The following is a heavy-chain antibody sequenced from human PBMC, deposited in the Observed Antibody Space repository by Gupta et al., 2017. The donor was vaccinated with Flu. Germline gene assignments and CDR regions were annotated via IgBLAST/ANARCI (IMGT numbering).Heavy chain of an antibody. CDR3: ARVRLAAAGHRDAFDI. V-gene: IGHV1-2*04. Sequence: QVQLVQSGAEVKKPGASVKVSCKASGYTFTGYYMHWVRQAPGQGLEWMGWINPNSGGTNYAQKFQGWVTMTRDTSISTAYMELSRLRSDDTAVYYCARVRLAAAGHRDAFDIWGQGTMVTVSS. D-gene: IGHD6-13*01. J-gene: IGHJ3*02. CDR2: INPNSGGT. CDR1: GYTFTGYY.